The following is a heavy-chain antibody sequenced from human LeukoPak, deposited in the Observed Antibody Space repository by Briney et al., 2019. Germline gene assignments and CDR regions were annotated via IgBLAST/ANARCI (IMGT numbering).Heavy chain of an antibody. CDR2: IKSKTDGGTT. CDR1: GFTFSNAW. J-gene: IGHJ4*02. D-gene: IGHD2-21*01. CDR3: TTDTAYCGGDCYIAPFDY. V-gene: IGHV3-15*01. Sequence: GESLRLSCAASGFTFSNAWMSWVRQAPGKGLEWVGRIKSKTDGGTTDYAAPVKGRFTISRDDSKNTLYLQMNSLKTEDSAVYYCTTDTAYCGGDCYIAPFDYWGQGTLVTVSS.